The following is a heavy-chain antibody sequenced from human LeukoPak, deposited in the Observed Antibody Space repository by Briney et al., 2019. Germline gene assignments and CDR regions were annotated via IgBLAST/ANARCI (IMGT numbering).Heavy chain of an antibody. CDR1: GYSISSGYY. J-gene: IGHJ4*02. CDR2: IYHSGST. V-gene: IGHV4-38-2*02. D-gene: IGHD3-3*01. CDR3: ARDPDFWSGYYPDY. Sequence: SETLSLTCTVSGYSISSGYYWGWIRQPPGKGLEWIGSIYHSGSTYYNPSLKSRVTISVDTSKNQFSLKLSSVTAADTAVYYCARDPDFWSGYYPDYWGQGTPVTVSS.